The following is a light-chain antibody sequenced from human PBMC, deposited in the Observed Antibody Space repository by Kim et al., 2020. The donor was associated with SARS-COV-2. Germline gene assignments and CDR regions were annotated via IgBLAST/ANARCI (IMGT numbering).Light chain of an antibody. Sequence: ASVQRTWNLNSGKRSYASGWDQQQPGKGPRFLMEVNRDGSHIKGDGIPYRFSGSNSGGERFLTISSLQPEDEADYYCQTWDTGIRVFGGGTQLTVL. CDR1: SGKRSYA. CDR3: QTWDTGIRV. V-gene: IGLV4-69*01. J-gene: IGLJ3*02. CDR2: VNRDGSH.